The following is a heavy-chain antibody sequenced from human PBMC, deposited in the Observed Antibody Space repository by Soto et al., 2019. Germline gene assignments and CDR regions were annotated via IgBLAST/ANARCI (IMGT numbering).Heavy chain of an antibody. Sequence: EVQLVESGGGLVQPGGSLRLSCAASGFTFSSYDMHWVRQATGKGLEWVSAIGTAGDTYYPGSVKGRLTISRENAKNSLYLQMNSLRAGDTAVYYCARGLYCSGGSCYRGADDAFDIWGQGTMVTVSS. D-gene: IGHD2-15*01. CDR1: GFTFSSYD. CDR2: IGTAGDT. CDR3: ARGLYCSGGSCYRGADDAFDI. V-gene: IGHV3-13*01. J-gene: IGHJ3*02.